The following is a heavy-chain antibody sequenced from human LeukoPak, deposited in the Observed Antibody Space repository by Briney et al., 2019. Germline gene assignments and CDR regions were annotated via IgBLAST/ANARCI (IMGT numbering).Heavy chain of an antibody. Sequence: ASVKVSCKASGGTFSSYAISWVRQAPGQGLEWMGWISAYNGNTNYAQKLQVRVTMTTDTSTSTAYMELRSLRSDDTAVYYCARHTRITMIVVDFDYWGQGTLATVSS. CDR2: ISAYNGNT. D-gene: IGHD3-22*01. CDR3: ARHTRITMIVVDFDY. V-gene: IGHV1-18*01. CDR1: GGTFSSYA. J-gene: IGHJ4*02.